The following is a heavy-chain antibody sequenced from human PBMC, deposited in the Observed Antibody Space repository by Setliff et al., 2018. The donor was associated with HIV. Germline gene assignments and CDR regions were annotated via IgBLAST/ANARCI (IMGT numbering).Heavy chain of an antibody. V-gene: IGHV5-10-1*01. CDR3: ARRIANWNVDDAFDI. D-gene: IGHD1-20*01. CDR2: IDPSDSYT. Sequence: PGESLKLSCKGSGYSFTSYWISWVRQMPGKGLEWMGRIDPSDSYTNYSPSFQGHVTISADKSIRTAYLQWSSLKASDTAMYYCARRIANWNVDDAFDIWGQGTMVTVSS. J-gene: IGHJ3*02. CDR1: GYSFTSYW.